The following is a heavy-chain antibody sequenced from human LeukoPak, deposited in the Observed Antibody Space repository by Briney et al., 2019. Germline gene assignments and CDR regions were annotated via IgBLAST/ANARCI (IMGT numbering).Heavy chain of an antibody. D-gene: IGHD6-19*01. CDR3: ARDLGGIAVAGYFDY. V-gene: IGHV4-59*01. Sequence: PSETLSLTCTVSGGSISSYYWSWFRQPPGKGLEWIGYIYYSGSTNYNPSLKSRVTISVDTSKNQFSLKLSSVTAADTAVYYCARDLGGIAVAGYFDYWGQGTLVTVSS. CDR2: IYYSGST. CDR1: GGSISSYY. J-gene: IGHJ4*02.